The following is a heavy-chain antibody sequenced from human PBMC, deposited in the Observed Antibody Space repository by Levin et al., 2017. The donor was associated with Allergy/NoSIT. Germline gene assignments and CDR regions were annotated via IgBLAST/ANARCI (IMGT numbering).Heavy chain of an antibody. V-gene: IGHV3-48*03. Sequence: GGSLRLSCAASGFTFSSYEMNWVRQAPGKGLEWVSYISSSGSTIYYADSVKGRFTISRDNAKNSLYLQMNSLRAEDTAVYYCARMGIAARLVYYYYGMDVWGQGTTVTVSS. CDR1: GFTFSSYE. D-gene: IGHD6-6*01. J-gene: IGHJ6*02. CDR2: ISSSGSTI. CDR3: ARMGIAARLVYYYYGMDV.